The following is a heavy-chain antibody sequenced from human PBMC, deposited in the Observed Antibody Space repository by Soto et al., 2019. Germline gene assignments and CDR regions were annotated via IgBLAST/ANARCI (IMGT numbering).Heavy chain of an antibody. CDR3: ARGGSGWYPFDY. CDR2: LTGGGDNP. V-gene: IGHV3-23*01. Sequence: PGGSLRLSCAASGFAFSNYAMSWVRQSPGKGLEWISSLTGGGDNPHYAESVKGRFTISRDNSKSTLFLQINSLSDGDTAVYYCARGGSGWYPFDYWGQGTLVTVSS. J-gene: IGHJ4*02. CDR1: GFAFSNYA. D-gene: IGHD6-19*01.